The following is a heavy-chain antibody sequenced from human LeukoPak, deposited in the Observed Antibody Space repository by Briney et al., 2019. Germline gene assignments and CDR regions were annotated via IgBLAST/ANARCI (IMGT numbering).Heavy chain of an antibody. D-gene: IGHD3-22*01. Sequence: ASVKVSCKASGYTFTSYGISWVRQAPGQGLEWMGWISGYNGYTHYAHNLQGRVTMTTDTSTSTAYMELRSLRSDDTAVYYCAREEPLYSSGYSPNWFAPWGQGPLVTVSS. CDR2: ISGYNGYT. V-gene: IGHV1-18*01. CDR1: GYTFTSYG. J-gene: IGHJ5*02. CDR3: AREEPLYSSGYSPNWFAP.